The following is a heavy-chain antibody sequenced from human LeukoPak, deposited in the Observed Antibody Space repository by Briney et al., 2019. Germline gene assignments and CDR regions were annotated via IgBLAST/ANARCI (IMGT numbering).Heavy chain of an antibody. Sequence: SETLSLTCAVYGGSFSGYYWSWIRQPPGKGLEWIGEIYHSGDTNYNPSLKSRVAISVDTSKKQFSLKLSSVTAADTAVYYCARPKRKGGRDNFDYWGQGTLVTVSS. CDR3: ARPKRKGGRDNFDY. CDR1: GGSFSGYY. V-gene: IGHV4-34*01. D-gene: IGHD1-1*01. CDR2: IYHSGDT. J-gene: IGHJ4*02.